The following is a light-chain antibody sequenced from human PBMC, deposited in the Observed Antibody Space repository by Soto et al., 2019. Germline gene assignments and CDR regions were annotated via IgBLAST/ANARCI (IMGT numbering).Light chain of an antibody. V-gene: IGKV1-6*01. J-gene: IGKJ1*01. Sequence: AIQLTQSPSSLSASVGDRVTITCRASQGIRSALGWYQQKPGKVPKLLIYAASTLQSGVPSRFSGSGSGTDFTLTISSLQPEDFATYYCQHYNSYSEAFGQGTKVELK. CDR3: QHYNSYSEA. CDR1: QGIRSA. CDR2: AAS.